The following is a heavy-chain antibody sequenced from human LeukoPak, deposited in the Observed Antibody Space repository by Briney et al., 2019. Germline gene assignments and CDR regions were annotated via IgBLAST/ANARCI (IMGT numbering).Heavy chain of an antibody. CDR1: GYTFTGYY. J-gene: IGHJ3*02. CDR3: ARDLYCSGGSCYGLNDAFDI. V-gene: IGHV1-2*02. Sequence: ASVKVSCKASGYTFTGYYMHWVRQAPGQGLEWMGWINPNSGGTNYAQKFQGRVTMTRDTSISTAYMELRSLRSDDTAVYYCARDLYCSGGSCYGLNDAFDIWGQGTMVTVSS. D-gene: IGHD2-15*01. CDR2: INPNSGGT.